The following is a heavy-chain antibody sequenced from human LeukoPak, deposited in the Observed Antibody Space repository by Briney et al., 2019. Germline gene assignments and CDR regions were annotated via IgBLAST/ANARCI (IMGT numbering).Heavy chain of an antibody. CDR2: ISSASSTI. V-gene: IGHV3-48*04. J-gene: IGHJ6*03. D-gene: IGHD3-22*01. Sequence: GGSPRLSRTASSGYSMYWVRQAPVKGLEWVAYISSASSTIYYAYSVEVRFTISRDNAQNSLNLQMISLRAEDTAVYDCAREGVGNGYFGYMDVWGKGTTVTVSS. CDR3: AREGVGNGYFGYMDV. CDR1: SGYS.